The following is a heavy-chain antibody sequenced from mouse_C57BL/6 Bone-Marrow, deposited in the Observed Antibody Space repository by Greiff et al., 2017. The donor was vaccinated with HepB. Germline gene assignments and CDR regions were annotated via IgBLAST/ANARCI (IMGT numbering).Heavy chain of an antibody. V-gene: IGHV1-80*01. CDR3: ARASMPPYFDV. CDR2: IYPGDGDT. J-gene: IGHJ1*03. CDR1: GYAFSSYW. Sequence: QVQLKQSGAELVKPGASVKISCKASGYAFSSYWMNWVKQRPGKGLEWIGKIYPGDGDTNYNGKFKGKATLTADKSSSTAYMQLSSLTSEDSAVYFCARASMPPYFDVWGTGTTVTVSS. D-gene: IGHD6-1*01.